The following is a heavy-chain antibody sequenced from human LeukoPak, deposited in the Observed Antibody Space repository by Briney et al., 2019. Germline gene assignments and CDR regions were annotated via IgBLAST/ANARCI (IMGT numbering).Heavy chain of an antibody. CDR3: ARTYCSGGSCYFDY. D-gene: IGHD2-15*01. Sequence: SETLSLTCTVSGGSISSGSYYWSWIRQPAGKGLEWIGRIYTSGSTNYNPSLKSRVTISVDTSKNQFSLKLSSVTAADTAVYYCARTYCSGGSCYFDYWGQGTLVTVSS. J-gene: IGHJ4*02. V-gene: IGHV4-61*02. CDR2: IYTSGST. CDR1: GGSISSGSYY.